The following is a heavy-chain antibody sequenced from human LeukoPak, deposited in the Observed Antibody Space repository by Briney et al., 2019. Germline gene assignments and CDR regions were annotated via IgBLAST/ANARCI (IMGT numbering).Heavy chain of an antibody. J-gene: IGHJ5*02. V-gene: IGHV4-4*02. D-gene: IGHD3-10*01. CDR2: IYHSGST. Sequence: SETLSLTCAVSGGSISSSNWWSWVRQPPGKGLEWIGEIYHSGSTNYNPSLKSRVTISVDMSKNQFSLKLSSVTAADTAVYYCARMGSGSYYTNWFDPWGQGTLVTVSS. CDR1: GGSISSSNW. CDR3: ARMGSGSYYTNWFDP.